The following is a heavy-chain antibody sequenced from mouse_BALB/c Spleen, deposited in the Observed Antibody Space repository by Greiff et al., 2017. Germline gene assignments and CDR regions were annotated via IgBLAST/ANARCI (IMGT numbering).Heavy chain of an antibody. Sequence: EVQLVESGGGLVKPGGSLKLSCAASGFTFSDYYMYWVRQTPEKGLEWVATISDGGSYTYYPDSVKGRFSISRDNAKNNLYQQMSSLKTADTAMDYCARDVGYLSWSFAYWGQGTLVTVSA. CDR3: ARDVGYLSWSFAY. CDR2: ISDGGSYT. D-gene: IGHD2-2*01. CDR1: GFTFSDYY. J-gene: IGHJ3*01. V-gene: IGHV5-4*02.